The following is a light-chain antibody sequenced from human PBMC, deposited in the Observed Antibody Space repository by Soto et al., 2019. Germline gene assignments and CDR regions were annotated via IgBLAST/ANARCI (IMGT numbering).Light chain of an antibody. CDR2: GAS. Sequence: EIVLTQSPGTLSLSPVERATLSCMASQSVNSNYLAWYQQKPGQAPSLLIYGASSRATGIPDRFSGSGSGTDFTLTISRLEPEDFAVYYCQQYGSSLTWTFGQGTKVDIK. CDR1: QSVNSNY. J-gene: IGKJ1*01. V-gene: IGKV3-20*01. CDR3: QQYGSSLTWT.